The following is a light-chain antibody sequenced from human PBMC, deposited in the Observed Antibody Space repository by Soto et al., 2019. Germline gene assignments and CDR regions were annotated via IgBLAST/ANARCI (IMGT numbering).Light chain of an antibody. CDR1: QSVSSN. CDR3: QQYNSWPPIT. J-gene: IGKJ5*01. V-gene: IGKV3-15*01. CDR2: DAS. Sequence: EIVMTQSPATLSVPPGERATLSCRASQSVSSNLAWYQQKPGQAPRLLIYDASTRATGIPDRFSGGGSGTEFTLTISSLQSEDFVVYYCQQYNSWPPITFGQGTRLEIK.